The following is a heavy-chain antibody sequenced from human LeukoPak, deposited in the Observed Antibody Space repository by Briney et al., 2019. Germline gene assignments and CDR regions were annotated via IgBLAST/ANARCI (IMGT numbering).Heavy chain of an antibody. D-gene: IGHD6-13*01. CDR3: ARDLVYLVRPG. Sequence: KPGGSLRLSCAASGFTFSSCSMNWARQAPGKGLEWVSSISSSSSYIYYADPVKGRFTISRDNAKNSLYLQMNSLRAEDTAVYYCARDLVYLVRPGWGQGTLVTVSS. V-gene: IGHV3-21*01. CDR2: ISSSSSYI. J-gene: IGHJ4*02. CDR1: GFTFSSCS.